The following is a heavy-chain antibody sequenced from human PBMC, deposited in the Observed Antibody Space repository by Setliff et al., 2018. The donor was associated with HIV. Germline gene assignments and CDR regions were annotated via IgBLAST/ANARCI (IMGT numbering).Heavy chain of an antibody. Sequence: SETLSLTCTVSGGSISSSSYYWGWIRQPPGKGLEWIGSIYYSGSTYYNPSLKSRVTISVDTSKNQFSLKLSSVTAADTAVYYCARGGGFSDYDPYYYYYMDVWGKGTTVTVSS. CDR1: GGSISSSSYY. J-gene: IGHJ6*03. CDR2: IYYSGST. V-gene: IGHV4-39*01. D-gene: IGHD5-12*01. CDR3: ARGGGFSDYDPYYYYYMDV.